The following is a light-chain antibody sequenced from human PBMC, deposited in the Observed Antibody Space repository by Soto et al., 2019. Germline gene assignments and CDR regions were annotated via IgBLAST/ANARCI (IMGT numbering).Light chain of an antibody. V-gene: IGKV3-11*01. CDR2: DAS. CDR1: QSIRRY. CDR3: QHYNSYSEA. J-gene: IGKJ1*01. Sequence: ESMLTQSPATLSLSPGERATLSCRASQSIRRYLAWYQQKPGQAPRLLIYDASNRVTGVPARFSGSGSGTDFTLTISSLEPDDFATYYCQHYNSYSEAFGQGTKVELK.